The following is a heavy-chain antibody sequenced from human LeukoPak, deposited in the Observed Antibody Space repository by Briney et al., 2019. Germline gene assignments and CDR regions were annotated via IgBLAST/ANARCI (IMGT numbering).Heavy chain of an antibody. J-gene: IGHJ4*02. D-gene: IGHD3-22*01. CDR1: GFTFDDYA. Sequence: GRSLRLSCAASGFTFDDYAMHWVRQAPGKGLEWVSGISWNSGSIGYADSVKGRFTISRDNAKNSLYLQMNSLRAEDTALYYCAKGGRNYYDSSGYLGQIDYWGQGTLVTVSS. CDR2: ISWNSGSI. CDR3: AKGGRNYYDSSGYLGQIDY. V-gene: IGHV3-9*01.